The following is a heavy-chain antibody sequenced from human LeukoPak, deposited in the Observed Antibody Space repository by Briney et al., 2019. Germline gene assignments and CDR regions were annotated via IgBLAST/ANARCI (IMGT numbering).Heavy chain of an antibody. CDR2: IYPGDSDT. Sequence: RGESLKISCKGSGYSFTSYWIGWVRQMPGKGLEWMGIIYPGDSDTRYSPSFQGQVTISADKSISTAYLQWSSLKASDTAMYYCARHAQPDIVATGGGGYFDYWGQGTLVTVSS. J-gene: IGHJ4*02. V-gene: IGHV5-51*01. CDR1: GYSFTSYW. CDR3: ARHAQPDIVATGGGGYFDY. D-gene: IGHD5-12*01.